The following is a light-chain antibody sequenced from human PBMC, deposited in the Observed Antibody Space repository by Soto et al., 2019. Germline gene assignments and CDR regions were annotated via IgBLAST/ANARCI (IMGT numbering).Light chain of an antibody. J-gene: IGLJ3*02. Sequence: NFMLTQPHSVSESPGKTVTISCTRSSGSIASNYVQWYHQRPGSAPTIVMYEANQRPSGVPDRFSCSIYRSSNSASLTFSGLMTDDEVDFYCQTYDSWKWVFGGVTKLTVL. CDR3: QTYDSWKWV. V-gene: IGLV6-57*03. CDR1: SGSIASNY. CDR2: EAN.